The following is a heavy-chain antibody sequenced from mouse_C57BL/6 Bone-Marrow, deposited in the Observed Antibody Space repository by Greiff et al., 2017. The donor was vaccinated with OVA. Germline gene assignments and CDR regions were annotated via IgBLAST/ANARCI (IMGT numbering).Heavy chain of an antibody. CDR3: TTPSPLIYYYGSSYVRAMDY. CDR2: IDPENGDT. D-gene: IGHD1-1*01. J-gene: IGHJ4*01. V-gene: IGHV14-4*01. Sequence: EVKLMESGAELVRPGASVKLSCTASGFNIKDDYMHWVKQRPEQGLEWIGWIDPENGDTEYASKFQGKATITADTSSNTAYLQLSSLTSEDTAVYYCTTPSPLIYYYGSSYVRAMDYWGQGTSVTVSS. CDR1: GFNIKDDY.